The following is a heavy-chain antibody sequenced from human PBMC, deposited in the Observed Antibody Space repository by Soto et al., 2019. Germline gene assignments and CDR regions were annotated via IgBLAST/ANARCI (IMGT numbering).Heavy chain of an antibody. D-gene: IGHD3-10*01. CDR3: SSRVTDAPT. J-gene: IGHJ5*02. Sequence: SETLSLTCAVSGGSISSGWWTWVRQPPGKGLEWIGEILYSGRTNYNSSLNSRVTISIDKSKKQFSLNLSSVTAADTAVYYCSSRVTDAPTWGQGTLVTVSS. V-gene: IGHV4-4*02. CDR2: ILYSGRT. CDR1: GGSISSGW.